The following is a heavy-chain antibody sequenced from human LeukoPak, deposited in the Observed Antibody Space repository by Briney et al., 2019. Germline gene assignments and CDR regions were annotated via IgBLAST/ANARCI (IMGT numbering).Heavy chain of an antibody. J-gene: IGHJ4*02. CDR1: GFPFSSYG. V-gene: IGHV3-33*03. CDR2: IWYDGSKK. D-gene: IGHD3-10*01. CDR3: AKAHGGSYHSGID. Sequence: PGGSLRLSCAASGFPFSSYGMEWVRQAPGKGLEWLTVIWYDGSKKYYADSVKGRFTISRDNSNNVVDLQMNSLRVEDTAEYYCAKAHGGSYHSGIDWGQGTLVIVSS.